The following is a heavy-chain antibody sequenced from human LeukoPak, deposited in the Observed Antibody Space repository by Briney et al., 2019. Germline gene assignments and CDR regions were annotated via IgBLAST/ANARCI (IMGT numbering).Heavy chain of an antibody. D-gene: IGHD3-10*01. J-gene: IGHJ4*02. CDR1: GFTFSSYS. Sequence: PGGPLRLSCAASGFTFSSYSMNWVRQAPGKGLEWVSSISSSSSYIYYADSVKGRFTISRDTSKNTLYLQMNSLRAEDTAVYYCARAAHRGLFDYWGQGTLVTVSS. V-gene: IGHV3-21*01. CDR3: ARAAHRGLFDY. CDR2: ISSSSSYI.